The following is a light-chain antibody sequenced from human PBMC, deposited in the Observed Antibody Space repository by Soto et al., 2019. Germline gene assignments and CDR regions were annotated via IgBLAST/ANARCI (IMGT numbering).Light chain of an antibody. CDR1: QSVSSSY. J-gene: IGKJ3*01. CDR2: GAS. Sequence: EIVLTQSPGTLSLSPGERATLSCRASQSVSSSYLAWYQQKPGQAPRLLIYGASIRATGIPDRFSGSGSGTDFNLTISRLEPEAFAVYYCQQYGSSPRFTFGPGTKVDIK. CDR3: QQYGSSPRFT. V-gene: IGKV3-20*01.